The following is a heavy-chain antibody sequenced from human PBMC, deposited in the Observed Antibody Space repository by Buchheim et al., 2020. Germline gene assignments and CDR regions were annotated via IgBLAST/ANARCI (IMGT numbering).Heavy chain of an antibody. V-gene: IGHV1-24*01. CDR2: FDPEDGET. CDR3: ATRITIIGVVRRDY. Sequence: QVQLVQSGAEVKKPGASVKVSCKVSGSTLTELSIHWVRQVPGKGLEWMGGFDPEDGETIYAQKFQGRVTMTEDTSTDIAYLEVSSLRSEDTAMYYCATRITIIGVVRRDYWGQGTL. CDR1: GSTLTELS. J-gene: IGHJ4*02. D-gene: IGHD3-3*01.